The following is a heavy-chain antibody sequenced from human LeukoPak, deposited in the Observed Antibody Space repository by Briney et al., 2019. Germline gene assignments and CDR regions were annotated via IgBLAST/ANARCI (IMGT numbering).Heavy chain of an antibody. CDR2: LYSGGTT. V-gene: IGHV3-66*01. CDR1: GFSVSSDY. D-gene: IGHD3-22*01. CDR3: VRDSGYYYFDY. J-gene: IGHJ4*02. Sequence: GGSLRLSCAASGFSVSSDYMTWVRQAPGMGLDWVSVLYSGGTTVYADSVKGRFTISRDNSKNTLYLQMNSLRAEDTAVYYCVRDSGYYYFDYWGQGTLVTVSS.